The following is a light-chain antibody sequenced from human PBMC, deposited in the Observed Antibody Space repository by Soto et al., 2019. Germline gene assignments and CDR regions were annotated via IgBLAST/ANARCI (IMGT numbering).Light chain of an antibody. CDR3: SSFRISTTSDV. CDR2: DVS. J-gene: IGLJ1*01. Sequence: QSVLTQPASVSGSPGQSITISCTGTSSDIGGYNSVSWYQQHPGKAPRLMIYDVSNRPSGVSNRFSGSKSGNTASLTISGLQAEDGADYDCSSFRISTTSDVFGSGTKLTVL. CDR1: SSDIGGYNS. V-gene: IGLV2-14*03.